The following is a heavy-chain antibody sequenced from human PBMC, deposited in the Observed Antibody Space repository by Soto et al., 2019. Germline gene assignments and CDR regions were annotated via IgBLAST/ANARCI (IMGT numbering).Heavy chain of an antibody. CDR3: AREFISARLPFDS. CDR1: GFPFSSYN. CDR2: ITSSSSYI. D-gene: IGHD6-6*01. J-gene: IGHJ4*02. Sequence: GGSLRLSCTASGFPFSSYNMNWVLQAPGKGLEWVSSITSSSSYIFYADSVKGRFTISRDNAKNSLYLEMNSLRAEDTAVYYCAREFISARLPFDSWGQGTLVTVSS. V-gene: IGHV3-21*01.